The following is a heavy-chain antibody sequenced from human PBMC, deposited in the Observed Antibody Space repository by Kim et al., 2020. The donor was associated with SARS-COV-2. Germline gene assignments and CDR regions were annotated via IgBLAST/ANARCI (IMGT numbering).Heavy chain of an antibody. V-gene: IGHV3-53*04. D-gene: IGHD3-22*01. Sequence: GGSLRLSCAASGFTVSSNYMSWVRQAPGKGLEWVSVIYSGGSTYYADSVKGRFTISRHNSKNTLYLQMNSLRAEDTAVYYCARTTGYYDSSGYSYYFDYWGQGTLVTVSS. CDR2: IYSGGST. J-gene: IGHJ4*02. CDR3: ARTTGYYDSSGYSYYFDY. CDR1: GFTVSSNY.